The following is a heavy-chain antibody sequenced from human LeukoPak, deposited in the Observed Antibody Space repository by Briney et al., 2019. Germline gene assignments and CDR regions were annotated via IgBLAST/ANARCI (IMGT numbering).Heavy chain of an antibody. D-gene: IGHD2-2*01. CDR2: INPHSGGT. Sequence: ASVKVSCKASGYTFTDYYILWLRQAPGQGLEWVGWINPHSGGTNFAQRFQGRVTMTRDTSSSTVYMELTRLTSDDTAVYYCATVPCVISSCSPDNWFDPWGQGTLVTVSS. CDR1: GYTFTDYY. CDR3: ATVPCVISSCSPDNWFDP. J-gene: IGHJ5*02. V-gene: IGHV1-2*02.